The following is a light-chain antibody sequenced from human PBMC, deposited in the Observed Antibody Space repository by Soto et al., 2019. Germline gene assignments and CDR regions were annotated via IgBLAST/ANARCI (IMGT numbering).Light chain of an antibody. CDR3: GQYVRSPPEFT. V-gene: IGKV3-20*01. CDR1: QTISSNY. Sequence: EIVLTQSPGTLSLSAGERATLSCRASQTISSNYLAWYQQKPGQAPRLLIFGASYRATGIPDRFSGSGSGTDFTLPISRLGPEDFAVYYCGQYVRSPPEFTFGPGTKVDIK. CDR2: GAS. J-gene: IGKJ3*01.